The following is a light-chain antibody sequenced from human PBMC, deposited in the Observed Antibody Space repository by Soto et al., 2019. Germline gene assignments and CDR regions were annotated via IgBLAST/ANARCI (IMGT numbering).Light chain of an antibody. J-gene: IGLJ1*01. CDR3: QSYDSSLSGLV. V-gene: IGLV1-40*01. CDR2: GNS. CDR1: GSTIGAGYD. Sequence: QSVLTQPPSVSGAPGPRVTVSCPGSGSTIGAGYDVHWYQQLPGTAPKLLIYGNSNRPSGVPDRFSGSKSGTSASLAITGLQAEDEADYYCQSYDSSLSGLVFGTGTKVTVL.